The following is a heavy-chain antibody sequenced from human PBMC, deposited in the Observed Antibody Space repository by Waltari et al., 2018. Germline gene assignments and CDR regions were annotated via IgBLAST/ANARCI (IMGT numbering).Heavy chain of an antibody. CDR1: GGSLPGYS. CDR2: IYYTGTT. CDR3: ARGANFWSRFSYWYMDV. V-gene: IGHV4-59*01. D-gene: IGHD3-3*01. J-gene: IGHJ6*03. Sequence: QVQLQESGPGLVKPSETLSLTCSVSGGSLPGYSWSWIRQSPGMGLEWIGYIYYTGTTNNNPSLKSRVTLSLDTSKTQFSLKLNSVTAADTAVYYCARGANFWSRFSYWYMDVWGKGTPVTISS.